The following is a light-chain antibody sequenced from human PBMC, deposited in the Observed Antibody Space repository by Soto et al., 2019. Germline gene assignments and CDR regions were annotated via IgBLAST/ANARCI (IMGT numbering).Light chain of an antibody. CDR1: QSVSSFY. Sequence: EIVLTQSPGTLSLSPGERATLSCRASQSVSSFYLAWYQQKPGQAPRLLISGASSRATGIPDRFSGSGSGTDFTLTISRLEPEDFAMYYCQQYGGSPPFTFGPGTKVDIK. CDR3: QQYGGSPPFT. CDR2: GAS. J-gene: IGKJ3*01. V-gene: IGKV3-20*01.